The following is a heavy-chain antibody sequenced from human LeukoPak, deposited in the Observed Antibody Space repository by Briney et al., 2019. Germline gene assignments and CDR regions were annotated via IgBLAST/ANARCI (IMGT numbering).Heavy chain of an antibody. Sequence: SVKVSCKASGYTFIKYGISWVRQAPGQGLEWMGGIIPIFGTANYAQKFQGRVTITADESTSTAYMELSSLRSEDTAVYYCARRVDMDTAMIPFFYWGQGTLVTVSS. D-gene: IGHD5-18*01. CDR2: IIPIFGTA. V-gene: IGHV1-69*13. CDR3: ARRVDMDTAMIPFFY. CDR1: GYTFIKYG. J-gene: IGHJ4*02.